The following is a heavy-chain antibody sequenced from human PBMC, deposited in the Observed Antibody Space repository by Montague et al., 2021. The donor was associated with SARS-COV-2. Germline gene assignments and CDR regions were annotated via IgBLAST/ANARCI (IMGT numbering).Heavy chain of an antibody. Sequence: PALVKPTQTLTLTCTFSGCSLSTSGMCMTWIRQPPGKALEWLARIDWYGDKYYNTSLKSRLTISKDASKNLVVLTMTNMDPVDTATYYCARGPSDTYYYNGMDVWGRGTTVTVSS. CDR3: ARGPSDTYYYNGMDV. J-gene: IGHJ6*02. V-gene: IGHV2-70*11. CDR1: GCSLSTSGMC. CDR2: IDWYGDK.